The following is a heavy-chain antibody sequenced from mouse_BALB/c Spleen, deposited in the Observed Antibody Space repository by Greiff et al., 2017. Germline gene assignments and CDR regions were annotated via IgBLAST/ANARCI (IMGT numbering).Heavy chain of an antibody. CDR3: ARGGGREGDYFDY. Sequence: DVKLVESGGGLVKPGGSLKLSCAASGFTFSDYYMYWVRQTPEKRLEWVATISDGGSYTYYPDSVKGRFTISRDNAKNNLYLQMSSLKSEDTAMYYCARGGGREGDYFDYWGQGTTLTVSS. CDR2: ISDGGSYT. D-gene: IGHD3-3*01. V-gene: IGHV5-4*02. J-gene: IGHJ2*01. CDR1: GFTFSDYY.